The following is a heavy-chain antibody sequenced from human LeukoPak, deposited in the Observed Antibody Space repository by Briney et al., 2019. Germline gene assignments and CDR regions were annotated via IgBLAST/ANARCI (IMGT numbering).Heavy chain of an antibody. J-gene: IGHJ4*02. CDR2: INPNSGGT. CDR1: GYTFTDHY. CDR3: ARGYCDTNDCPPGAY. V-gene: IGHV1-2*02. Sequence: ASVKVSCKASGYTFTDHYMHWVRQAPGQGLEWMGWINPNSGGTNYAQKFQGRVTLTRDTSISTVYMELTGLTSDDTAVYYCARGYCDTNDCPPGAYWGQGALVAVSS. D-gene: IGHD3-9*01.